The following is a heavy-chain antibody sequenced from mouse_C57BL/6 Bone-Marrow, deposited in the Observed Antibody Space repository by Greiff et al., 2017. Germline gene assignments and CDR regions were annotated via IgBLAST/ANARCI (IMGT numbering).Heavy chain of an antibody. V-gene: IGHV1-74*01. D-gene: IGHD2-5*01. J-gene: IGHJ2*01. CDR1: GYTFTSSW. Sequence: QVQLQQPGAELVKPGASVKVSCKASGYTFTSSWMHWVKQRPGQGLEWIGRIHPSVSDTNYNQKFTGKATLTVDKTSSTAYMQLSSLTSEDAAVYYCAISNYSNYVGYWGQGTTLTVAS. CDR3: AISNYSNYVGY. CDR2: IHPSVSDT.